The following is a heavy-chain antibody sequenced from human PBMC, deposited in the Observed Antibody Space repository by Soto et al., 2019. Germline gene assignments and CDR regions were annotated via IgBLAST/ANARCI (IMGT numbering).Heavy chain of an antibody. V-gene: IGHV1-69*13. D-gene: IGHD3-3*01. J-gene: IGHJ6*02. CDR2: IIPIFGTA. CDR3: ALTIFGVVKEFDYYYYYGMDV. Sequence: ASVKVSCKASGGTFSSYAISWVRQAPGQGLEWMGGIIPIFGTANYAQKFQGRVTITADESTSTAYMELSSLRSEDTAVYYCALTIFGVVKEFDYYYYYGMDVWGQGTTVTVSS. CDR1: GGTFSSYA.